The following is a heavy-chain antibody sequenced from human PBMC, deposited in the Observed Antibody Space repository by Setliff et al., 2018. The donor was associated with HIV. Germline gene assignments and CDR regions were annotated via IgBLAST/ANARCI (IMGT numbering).Heavy chain of an antibody. CDR3: ARFARDPTD. J-gene: IGHJ4*02. V-gene: IGHV4-59*08. CDR2: IYYSGST. Sequence: SETLSLTCTVSGGSISSSYWTWTRQPPGKGLEWIGNIYYSGSTNYNPSLKSRLSMSLDASTSQFSLRLNSLTAADTAMYYCARFARDPTDWGRGILVTVSS. CDR1: GGSISSSY.